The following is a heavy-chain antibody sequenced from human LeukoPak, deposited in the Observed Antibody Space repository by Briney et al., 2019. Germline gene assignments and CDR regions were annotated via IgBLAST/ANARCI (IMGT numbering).Heavy chain of an antibody. CDR2: IYPGDSDT. V-gene: IGHV5-51*01. Sequence: GESLKISCKGSGYTFTNYWIGWVRQMPGKGLEWMGIIYPGDSDTRYSPSFQGQVTISVDKSISTANLQWSSLKASDTATYYCARLYHSGSLGEWGQGTLVTVAS. D-gene: IGHD3-10*01. CDR1: GYTFTNYW. CDR3: ARLYHSGSLGE. J-gene: IGHJ4*02.